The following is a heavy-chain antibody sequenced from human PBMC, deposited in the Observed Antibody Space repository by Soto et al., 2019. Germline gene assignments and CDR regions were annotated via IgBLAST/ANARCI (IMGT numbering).Heavy chain of an antibody. Sequence: QVQLVQSGAEEKKPGASVKVSCKASGYTFSSYAIHWVRQAPGQRLEWMGWINTGNGNTIYSQNFQGRVTIIRDTSASTVYMELSSLRSEDTAVYYCARSGYSGYGLFDCWGQGTLVTVSS. J-gene: IGHJ4*02. CDR2: INTGNGNT. D-gene: IGHD5-12*01. CDR1: GYTFSSYA. V-gene: IGHV1-3*04. CDR3: ARSGYSGYGLFDC.